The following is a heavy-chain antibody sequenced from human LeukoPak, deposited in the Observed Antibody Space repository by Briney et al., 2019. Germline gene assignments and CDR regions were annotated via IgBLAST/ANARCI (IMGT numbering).Heavy chain of an antibody. V-gene: IGHV1-18*01. J-gene: IGHJ6*02. CDR2: ISAYNGNT. D-gene: IGHD5-24*01. CDR1: GYTFTSYG. Sequence: ASVKVSCKASGYTFTSYGISWVRQAPGQGLEWMGWISAYNGNTNYAQKLQGRVTMTTDTSTSTAYMELRSLRSDDTAVYYCARDYGYNQRYYYGMDVWGQGTTVTVSS. CDR3: ARDYGYNQRYYYGMDV.